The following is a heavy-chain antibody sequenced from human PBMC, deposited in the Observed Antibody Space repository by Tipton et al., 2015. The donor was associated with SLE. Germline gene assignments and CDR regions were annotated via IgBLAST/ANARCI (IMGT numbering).Heavy chain of an antibody. Sequence: TLSLTCTVSGGSIDGYYWSWIRQSPGKGLEWIGYIHYTGSTNYSPSLKSRVSMSIDTSKNQFSLKLSSVTAADTAVYYCAREPVYYYYYMDVWGKGTTVTVSS. CDR3: AREPVYYYYYMDV. J-gene: IGHJ6*03. V-gene: IGHV4-59*12. CDR1: GGSIDGYY. CDR2: IHYTGST.